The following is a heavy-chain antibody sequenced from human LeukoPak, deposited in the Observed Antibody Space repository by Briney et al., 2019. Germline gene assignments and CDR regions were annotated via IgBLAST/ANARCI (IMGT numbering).Heavy chain of an antibody. CDR3: ARTARYSSRDIFDY. J-gene: IGHJ4*02. CDR2: INPNSGGT. CDR1: GYTFTGYY. D-gene: IGHD6-13*01. V-gene: IGHV1-2*02. Sequence: ASVKVSCKASGYTFTGYYMHWVRQAPGQGLEWMGWINPNSGGTNYAQKFQGRVTMTRDTSISTAYMELSRLRSEDTAVYYCARTARYSSRDIFDYWGQGTLVTVSS.